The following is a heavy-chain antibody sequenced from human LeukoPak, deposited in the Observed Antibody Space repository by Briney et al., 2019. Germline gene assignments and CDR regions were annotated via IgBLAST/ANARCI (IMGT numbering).Heavy chain of an antibody. CDR2: INHSGST. CDR1: GGSFSGYY. V-gene: IGHV4-34*01. CDR3: ARDPAVAGTPWFDP. J-gene: IGHJ5*02. D-gene: IGHD6-19*01. Sequence: SETLSLTCAVYGGSFSGYYWSWIRQPPGKGLEWIGEINHSGSTNYNPSLKSRVTISVDTSKNQFSLKVRSVTAADTAVYYCARDPAVAGTPWFDPWGQGTLVTVSS.